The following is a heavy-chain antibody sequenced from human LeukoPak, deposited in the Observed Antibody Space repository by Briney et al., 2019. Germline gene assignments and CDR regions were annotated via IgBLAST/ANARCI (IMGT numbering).Heavy chain of an antibody. Sequence: SQTLSLTCAISGDSVSSNSAAWNWIRQSPSRGLEWLGRTYYRSKWYNDYAVSVKSRITINPDTSKNQFSLQLNSVTPEDTAVYYCARDRVLMPAVAEELDAFDIWGQGAMVTVSS. CDR2: TYYRSKWYN. J-gene: IGHJ3*02. CDR1: GDSVSSNSAA. V-gene: IGHV6-1*01. CDR3: ARDRVLMPAVAEELDAFDI. D-gene: IGHD6-19*01.